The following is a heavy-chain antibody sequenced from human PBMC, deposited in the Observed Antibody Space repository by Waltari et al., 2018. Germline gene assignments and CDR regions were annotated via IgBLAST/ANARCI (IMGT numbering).Heavy chain of an antibody. CDR2: IYTSGST. D-gene: IGHD3-22*01. V-gene: IGHV4-61*02. CDR3: ARTYYYDSSGYFAFDI. CDR1: GDSISSGSYY. J-gene: IGHJ3*02. Sequence: QVQLQESGPGLVKPSQTLSLTSTVSGDSISSGSYYWSWLRQPAGKGLECIGRIYTSGSTNYNPSLKSRVTISVDTSKNQFSLKLSSVTAADTAVYYCARTYYYDSSGYFAFDIWGQGTMVTVSS.